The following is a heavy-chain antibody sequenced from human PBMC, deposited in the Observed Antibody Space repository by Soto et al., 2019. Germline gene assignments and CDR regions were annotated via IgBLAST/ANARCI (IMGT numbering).Heavy chain of an antibody. Sequence: SVKVSCKASGFTFTSSAMRWVRQTRGQRLEWIGWIVVDSGNTNYARKFQERVTITRDMSTSTAYMELSSLRSEDTAVYYCAAEGNWNDLRFDYWGQGTLVTVSS. CDR2: IVVDSGNT. CDR1: GFTFTSSA. J-gene: IGHJ4*02. D-gene: IGHD1-20*01. CDR3: AAEGNWNDLRFDY. V-gene: IGHV1-58*02.